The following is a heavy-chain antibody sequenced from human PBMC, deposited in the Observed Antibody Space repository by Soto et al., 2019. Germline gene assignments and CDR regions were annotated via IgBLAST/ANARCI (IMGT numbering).Heavy chain of an antibody. CDR3: TRHTTVGANDY. V-gene: IGHV1-69*13. Sequence: ASVKVSCKASGGTFSSYAICWVRQAPGQGLEWMGGIIPIFGTANYAQKFQGRVTITADESTSTAYMELSSLKTEDTAVYYCTRHTTVGANDYWGQGTLVTVSS. D-gene: IGHD1-1*01. CDR1: GGTFSSYA. J-gene: IGHJ4*02. CDR2: IIPIFGTA.